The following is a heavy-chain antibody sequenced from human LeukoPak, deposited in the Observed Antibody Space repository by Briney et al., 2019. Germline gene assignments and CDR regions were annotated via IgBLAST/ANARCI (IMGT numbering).Heavy chain of an antibody. D-gene: IGHD1-26*01. CDR3: AKSMSSEIYPFDY. CDR1: GFTFNSYG. CDR2: ISYDGSNK. Sequence: GGSLRLSCAASGFTFNSYGMHWVRQAPGRGLEWEAVISYDGSNKYYGDSVKGRFTISRDNSKNTLDLQMNSLGAEDTAVYYCAKSMSSEIYPFDYWGQGTLVTVSS. J-gene: IGHJ4*02. V-gene: IGHV3-30*18.